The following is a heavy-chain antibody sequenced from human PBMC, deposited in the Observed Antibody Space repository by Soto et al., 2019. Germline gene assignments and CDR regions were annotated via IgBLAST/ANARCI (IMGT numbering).Heavy chain of an antibody. CDR3: AREAYGDYYYFDY. V-gene: IGHV4-59*01. CDR2: IYYSGST. Sequence: PSETLSLTCTVSGGSISSYYWSWIRQPPGKGLEWIGYIYYSGSTNYNPSLKSRVTISVDTSKNQFSLKLSSVTAADTAVYYCAREAYGDYYYFDYWGQGTLVTVSS. J-gene: IGHJ4*02. D-gene: IGHD4-17*01. CDR1: GGSISSYY.